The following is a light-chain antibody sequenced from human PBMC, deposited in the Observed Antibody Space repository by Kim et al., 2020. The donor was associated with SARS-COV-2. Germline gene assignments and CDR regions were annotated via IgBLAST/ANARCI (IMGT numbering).Light chain of an antibody. Sequence: QSVLTQPASVSGSPGQSITISCTGTSSDVGGYNYVSWYQQHPGKAPTLMIYDVSNRPSGVSNRFSGSKSGNTASLTISGLQAEDEADYYCSSYASSVDVVFGGGTQLTVL. CDR1: SSDVGGYNY. CDR2: DVS. CDR3: SSYASSVDVV. J-gene: IGLJ2*01. V-gene: IGLV2-14*03.